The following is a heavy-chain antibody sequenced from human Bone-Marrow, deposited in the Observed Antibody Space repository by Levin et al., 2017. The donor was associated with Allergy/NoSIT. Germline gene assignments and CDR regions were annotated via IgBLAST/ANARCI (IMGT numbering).Heavy chain of an antibody. V-gene: IGHV3-21*01. Sequence: GESLKISCAASGFTFSSYSMNWVRQAPGKGLEWVSSISSSSSYIYYADSVKGRFTISRDNAKNSLYLQMNSLRAEDTAVYYCARDFALAASGTPDYWGQGTLVTVSS. CDR3: ARDFALAASGTPDY. D-gene: IGHD6-13*01. CDR1: GFTFSSYS. J-gene: IGHJ4*02. CDR2: ISSSSSYI.